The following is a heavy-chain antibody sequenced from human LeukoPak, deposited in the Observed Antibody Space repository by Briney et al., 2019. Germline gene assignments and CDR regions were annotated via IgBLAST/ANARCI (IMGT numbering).Heavy chain of an antibody. CDR2: ISSSDSTT. CDR1: GFRFSDYS. J-gene: IGHJ5*02. CDR3: ARNTILHP. V-gene: IGHV3-48*02. D-gene: IGHD3-9*01. Sequence: TGGSLRLSCEASGFRFSDYSMNWVRQTPGKGLQWISYISSSDSTTYYTDSVRGRFTISRDNAKSSLYLLMNSLRDEDTGIYYCARNTILHPWGQGTLVTVSS.